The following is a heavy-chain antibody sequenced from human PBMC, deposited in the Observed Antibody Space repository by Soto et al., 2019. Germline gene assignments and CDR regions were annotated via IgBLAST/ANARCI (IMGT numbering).Heavy chain of an antibody. Sequence: GESLKISCKGSGYSFATYWIAWVRQMPGKGLEWMGLIYPLDSDTKYSPSFQGQVTISRDNSKNTLYQQMNSLRAEDTAVYYCAKALYYYDSSGQYYFDYWGQGTLVTVSS. CDR2: IYPLDSDT. J-gene: IGHJ4*02. D-gene: IGHD3-22*01. CDR3: AKALYYYDSSGQYYFDY. V-gene: IGHV5-51*01. CDR1: GYSFATYW.